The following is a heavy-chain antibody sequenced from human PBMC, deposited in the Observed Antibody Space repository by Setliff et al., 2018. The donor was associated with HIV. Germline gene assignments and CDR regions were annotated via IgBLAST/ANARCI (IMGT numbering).Heavy chain of an antibody. Sequence: ASVKVSCKASGYTFTNYDINWVRQATGQGLEWMGIINPSGGSTSYAQKFQGRVTMTRDTSTSTFYMELSSLRSEDTAVYYCARANCGGDFISPCGIDYWGQGTLVTVSS. CDR3: ARANCGGDFISPCGIDY. CDR2: INPSGGST. J-gene: IGHJ4*02. CDR1: GYTFTNYD. D-gene: IGHD2-21*02. V-gene: IGHV1-46*01.